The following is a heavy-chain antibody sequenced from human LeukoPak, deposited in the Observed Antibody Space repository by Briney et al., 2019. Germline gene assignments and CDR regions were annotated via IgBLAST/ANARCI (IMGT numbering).Heavy chain of an antibody. CDR3: ARDSNVVTAIQYYYYYMDV. CDR2: IYYSGST. J-gene: IGHJ6*03. CDR1: GGSISSSSYY. Sequence: PSETLSLTCTVSGGSISSSSYYWGWIRQPPGKGLEWIGSIYYSGSTYYNPSLKSRVTISVDTSKNQFSLKLSSVTAADTAVYYCARDSNVVTAIQYYYYYMDVWGKGTTVTVSS. V-gene: IGHV4-39*07. D-gene: IGHD2-21*02.